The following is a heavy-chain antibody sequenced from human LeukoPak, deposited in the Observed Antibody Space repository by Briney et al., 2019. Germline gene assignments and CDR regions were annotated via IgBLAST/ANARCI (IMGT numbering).Heavy chain of an antibody. D-gene: IGHD5-18*01. V-gene: IGHV3-7*01. Sequence: GGSLRLSCAASGFTFSSYWMSWVRQAPGKGLEGVANIKQEGIEKYYVDSVKGRFTISRDKAKNSLYLQMNSLGAEDTAVYYCARGGPYSYGSGRLDYWGQGTLVTVSS. CDR2: IKQEGIEK. J-gene: IGHJ4*02. CDR1: GFTFSSYW. CDR3: ARGGPYSYGSGRLDY.